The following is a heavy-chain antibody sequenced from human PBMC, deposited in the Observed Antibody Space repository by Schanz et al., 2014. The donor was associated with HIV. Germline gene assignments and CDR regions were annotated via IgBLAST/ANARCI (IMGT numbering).Heavy chain of an antibody. CDR1: RYTLNGYY. Sequence: QVQLVQSGAEVKTPGASVKVSCKASRYTLNGYYMHWVRPAPGQGLEWMGWINPNSGGTNYAQKFQGRVTMTRDTSISTAYMELTRLRYDDTAVYYCARDLMFTTPLLGMDVWGQGTTVTVSS. V-gene: IGHV1-2*02. D-gene: IGHD3-16*01. J-gene: IGHJ6*02. CDR3: ARDLMFTTPLLGMDV. CDR2: INPNSGGT.